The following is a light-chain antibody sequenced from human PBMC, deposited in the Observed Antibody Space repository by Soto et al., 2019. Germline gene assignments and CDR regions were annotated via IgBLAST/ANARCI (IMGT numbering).Light chain of an antibody. Sequence: EIVTTQSPATLSVSPGERATLSCRASQSVSSNLAWYQQKPGQAPRLLIYGASTRATGIPARFSGSGSGTEFTLTISSLQSEDFAVYYCQQYNNWPQTFGQGTKVDIK. CDR2: GAS. J-gene: IGKJ1*01. CDR3: QQYNNWPQT. V-gene: IGKV3-15*01. CDR1: QSVSSN.